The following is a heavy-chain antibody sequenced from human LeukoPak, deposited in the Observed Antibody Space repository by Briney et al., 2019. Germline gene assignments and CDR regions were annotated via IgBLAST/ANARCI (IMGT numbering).Heavy chain of an antibody. V-gene: IGHV3-7*01. D-gene: IGHD3-16*01. Sequence: GGSLRLSCAASGFTFSSYWMNWARQAPGKGLEWVASINHNGNVNYYVDSVKGRFTISRDNAKNSLYLQMNSLRAEDTAVYYCARDGGLHYYFDYWGQGTLVTVSS. CDR1: GFTFSSYW. CDR2: INHNGNVN. CDR3: ARDGGLHYYFDY. J-gene: IGHJ4*02.